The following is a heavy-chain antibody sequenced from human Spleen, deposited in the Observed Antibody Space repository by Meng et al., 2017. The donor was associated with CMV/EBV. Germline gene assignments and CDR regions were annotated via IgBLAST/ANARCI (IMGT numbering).Heavy chain of an antibody. V-gene: IGHV4-30-4*08. CDR1: GGSISSGDYY. CDR3: ARSITMIGGVGY. CDR2: IYYSGST. J-gene: IGHJ4*02. D-gene: IGHD3-10*01. Sequence: QVQLPGSGPGLVKPSQTLSLTCTGSGGSISSGDYYWSWIRQPPGKGLEWIGYIYYSGSTYYNPSLKSRVTISVDTSKNQFSLKLSSVTAADTAVYYCARSITMIGGVGYWGQGTLVTVSS.